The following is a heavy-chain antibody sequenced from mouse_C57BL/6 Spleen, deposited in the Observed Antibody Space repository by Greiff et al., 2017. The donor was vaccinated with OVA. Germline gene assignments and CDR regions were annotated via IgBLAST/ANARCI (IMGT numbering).Heavy chain of an antibody. CDR2: IWSGGST. V-gene: IGHV2-2*01. CDR1: GFSLTSYG. J-gene: IGHJ4*01. Sequence: VKLMESGPGLVQPSQSLSITCTVSGFSLTSYGVHWVRQSPGKGLEWLGVIWSGGSTDYNAAFISRLSISKDNSKSQVFFKMNSLQADDTAIYYCARNRAYYSNPTPGDYAMDYWGQGTSVTVSS. D-gene: IGHD2-5*01. CDR3: ARNRAYYSNPTPGDYAMDY.